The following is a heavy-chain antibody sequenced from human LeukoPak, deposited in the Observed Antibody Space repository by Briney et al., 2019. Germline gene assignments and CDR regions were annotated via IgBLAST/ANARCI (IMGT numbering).Heavy chain of an antibody. D-gene: IGHD3-22*01. CDR1: GFTVSSNY. CDR3: ARESVYYDSSGYFDY. Sequence: GGSLRLSCAASGFTVSSNYMSWVRQAPGKGLEWVSVIYSGGSTYYADSVKGRFTISRDNSKNTLYLQMNSLRAEDTAVYYCARESVYYDSSGYFDYWGQRTLVTVSS. V-gene: IGHV3-53*01. J-gene: IGHJ4*02. CDR2: IYSGGST.